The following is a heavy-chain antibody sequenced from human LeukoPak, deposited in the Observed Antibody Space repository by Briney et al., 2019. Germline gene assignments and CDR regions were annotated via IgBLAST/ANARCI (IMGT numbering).Heavy chain of an antibody. D-gene: IGHD3-22*01. Sequence: SETLSLTCTVSGGSISSYYWSWLRQPPGKGLEWIGYIYYSGSTNYNPSLKSRVTISVDTSKNQFSLKLSSVTAADTAVYYCARAGYYYDSSLDYWGQGTLVTVSS. CDR1: GGSISSYY. CDR2: IYYSGST. CDR3: ARAGYYYDSSLDY. J-gene: IGHJ4*02. V-gene: IGHV4-59*01.